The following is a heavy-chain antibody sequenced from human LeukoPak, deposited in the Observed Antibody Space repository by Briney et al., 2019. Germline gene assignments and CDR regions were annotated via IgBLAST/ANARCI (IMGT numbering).Heavy chain of an antibody. CDR2: INPNSGGT. V-gene: IGHV1-2*02. CDR3: ARDRSQGSGWASGDLGAFDI. J-gene: IGHJ3*02. D-gene: IGHD6-19*01. Sequence: GASVKVSCKASGYTFTGYYMHWVRRAPGQGLEWMGWINPNSGGTNYAQKFQGRVTMTRDTSISTAYMELSRLRSDDTAVYYCARDRSQGSGWASGDLGAFDIWGQGTMVTVSS. CDR1: GYTFTGYY.